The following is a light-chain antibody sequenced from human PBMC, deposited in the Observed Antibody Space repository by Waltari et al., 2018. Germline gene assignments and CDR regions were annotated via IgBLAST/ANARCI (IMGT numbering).Light chain of an antibody. CDR2: GAS. CDR1: QGISSD. V-gene: IGKV1-6*01. Sequence: IQMTQSPSSLSAFVGDRVTMTCRASQGISSDLGWYQQKPGKAPKLLIYGASLLQSGVPSRFSGSGSGTDFTLTISSLQPEDFATYYCPQDSEHPLTFGQGTKVEL. CDR3: PQDSEHPLT. J-gene: IGKJ1*01.